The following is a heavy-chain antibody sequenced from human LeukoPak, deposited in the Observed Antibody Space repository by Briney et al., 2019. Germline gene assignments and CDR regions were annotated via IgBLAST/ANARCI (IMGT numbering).Heavy chain of an antibody. J-gene: IGHJ4*02. Sequence: ASVKVSCKASGGTFSSYAISWVRQAPGQGLEWMGGIIPIFGTANYAQKFQGRVTITADESTSTAYMELRSLRSDDTAVYYCARDAITMVRGVISTRYYFDYWGQGTLVTVSS. D-gene: IGHD3-10*01. CDR1: GGTFSSYA. CDR2: IIPIFGTA. CDR3: ARDAITMVRGVISTRYYFDY. V-gene: IGHV1-69*13.